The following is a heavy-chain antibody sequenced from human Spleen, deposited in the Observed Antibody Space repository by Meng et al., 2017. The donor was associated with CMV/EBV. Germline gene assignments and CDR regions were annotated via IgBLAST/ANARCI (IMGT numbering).Heavy chain of an antibody. CDR2: IYSDIGST. CDR3: AKTGYCSSTSCYYGVDV. D-gene: IGHD2-2*01. CDR1: GFTFSDYG. J-gene: IGHJ6*02. V-gene: IGHV3-23*03. Sequence: GESLKISCAASGFTFSDYGMSWVRQAPGKGLEWVSLIYSDIGSTSYAESVKGRFTISRDNSKNTLYLQMNSLRAEDTAIYFCAKTGYCSSTSCYYGVDVWGQGTTVTVSS.